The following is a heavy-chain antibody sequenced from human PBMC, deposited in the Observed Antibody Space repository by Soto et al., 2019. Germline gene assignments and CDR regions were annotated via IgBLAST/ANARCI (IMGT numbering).Heavy chain of an antibody. D-gene: IGHD3-22*01. Sequence: PGGSLRLSCAASGFTFSSYAMSWVRQAPGKGLEWVSAISGSGGSTYYADSVKGRFTISRDNSKNTLYLQMNSLRAEDTAVYYCAKDREVVPYYYDSSGTLGAFDIWGQGTMVTVSS. J-gene: IGHJ3*02. CDR3: AKDREVVPYYYDSSGTLGAFDI. CDR1: GFTFSSYA. CDR2: ISGSGGST. V-gene: IGHV3-23*01.